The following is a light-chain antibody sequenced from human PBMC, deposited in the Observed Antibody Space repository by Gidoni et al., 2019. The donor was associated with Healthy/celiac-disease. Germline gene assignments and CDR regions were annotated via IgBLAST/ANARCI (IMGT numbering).Light chain of an antibody. V-gene: IGKV1-33*01. CDR3: QQYDNLPLT. Sequence: DIQMTQSPSSLSASVGDRVTITCQPSQDISNYLNWYQQKPGKAPKLLIYDASNLETGVPSRFSGSGSGKDFTFTISRLQPEDIATYYCQQYDNLPLTFGGGTKVEIK. CDR2: DAS. CDR1: QDISNY. J-gene: IGKJ4*01.